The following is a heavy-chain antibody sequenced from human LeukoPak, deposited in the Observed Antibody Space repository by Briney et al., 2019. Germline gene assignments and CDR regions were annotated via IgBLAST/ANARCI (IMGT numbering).Heavy chain of an antibody. J-gene: IGHJ3*01. V-gene: IGHV4-61*01. CDR3: ARVPGGGTAAN. D-gene: IGHD1-7*01. CDR1: GGSVGSGSYY. CDR2: IYYSGST. Sequence: TSETLSLTCTVSGGSVGSGSYYWSWIRQPPGKGLEWIGYIYYSGSTNYNPSLKSRVTISVDMSKNQFSLRLSSVTTADTAVYYCARVPGGGTAANWGQGTMVTVSS.